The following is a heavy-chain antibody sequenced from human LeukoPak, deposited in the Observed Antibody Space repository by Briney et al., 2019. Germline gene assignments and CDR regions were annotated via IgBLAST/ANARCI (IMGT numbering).Heavy chain of an antibody. V-gene: IGHV3-43*02. CDR2: ISGDGGST. CDR3: AKDDYYDSSDQPLDY. J-gene: IGHJ4*02. Sequence: GGSLRLSCAASGFTFDDYAMHLVCQAPGKGLEWVSLISGDGGSTYYADSVKGRFTISRDNSKNSLYLQMNSLRTEDTALYYCAKDDYYDSSDQPLDYWGQGTLVTVSS. D-gene: IGHD3-22*01. CDR1: GFTFDDYA.